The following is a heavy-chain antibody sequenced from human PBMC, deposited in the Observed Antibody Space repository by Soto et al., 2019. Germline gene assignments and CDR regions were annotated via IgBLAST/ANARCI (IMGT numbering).Heavy chain of an antibody. V-gene: IGHV3-48*03. CDR3: AREDADNLPETFDF. D-gene: IGHD1-1*01. J-gene: IGHJ4*02. Sequence: GGSLRLSCATFGFTFRNYEMNWVRQAPGKGLEWVSYISTSGSITYYAESVKGRFSVSRDNAKNSLHLQMDSLRDEDTALYYCAREDADNLPETFDFWGQGTLVTVSS. CDR1: GFTFRNYE. CDR2: ISTSGSIT.